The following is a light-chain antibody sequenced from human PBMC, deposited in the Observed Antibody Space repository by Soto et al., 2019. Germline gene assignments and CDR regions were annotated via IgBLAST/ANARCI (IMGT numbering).Light chain of an antibody. J-gene: IGLJ1*01. CDR1: RSNIGAGYD. V-gene: IGLV1-40*01. CDR3: KSYDSSLSGSIV. CDR2: RDT. Sequence: QSALTQPPSVSGAPGQRVTISCTGSRSNIGAGYDVHWYQQVPATAPKLLIYRDTTRPSGVPDRFSGSKSGTSASLAITGLLAEDEADYSCKSYDSSLSGSIVFGAGTKVTVL.